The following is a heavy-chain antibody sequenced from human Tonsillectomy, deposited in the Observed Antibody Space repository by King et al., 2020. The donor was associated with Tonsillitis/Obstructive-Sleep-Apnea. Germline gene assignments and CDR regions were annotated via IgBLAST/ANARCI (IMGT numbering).Heavy chain of an antibody. V-gene: IGHV3-48*02. Sequence: EVQLVESGGGLVQPGGSLRLSCAASGFTFSSYSMNWVRQAPGKGLEWVSYISSSNSTIYNADSVKGRFTISRDNAKNLLYLQMSSLRDEDTAVYYCARDGGVVVVAARGFDPWGQGTLVTVSS. CDR2: ISSSNSTI. CDR1: GFTFSSYS. CDR3: ARDGGVVVVAARGFDP. D-gene: IGHD2-15*01. J-gene: IGHJ5*02.